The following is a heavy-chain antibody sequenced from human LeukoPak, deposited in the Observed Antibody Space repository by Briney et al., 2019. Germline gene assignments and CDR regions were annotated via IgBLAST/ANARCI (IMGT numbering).Heavy chain of an antibody. V-gene: IGHV3-74*01. CDR1: GFTFSSYW. CDR3: ARDLVVTSGY. J-gene: IGHJ4*02. CDR2: INGDGSST. Sequence: GGSLRLFCAASGFTFSSYWMHWVRQAPGKGLVWVSRINGDGSSTTYADSVKGRFTISRDNAKNTLYLQMNGLRAEDTAVYYCARDLVVTSGYWGQGTLVTVSS. D-gene: IGHD2-2*01.